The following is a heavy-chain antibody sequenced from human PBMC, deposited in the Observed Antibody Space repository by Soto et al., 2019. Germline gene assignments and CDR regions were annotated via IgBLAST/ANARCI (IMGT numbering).Heavy chain of an antibody. CDR2: IYYSGST. Sequence: SETLSLTCTVSGGSISSYYWSWIRQPPGKGLEWIGYIYYSGSTNYNPSLKGRVTISVDTSKNQFSLKLSSVTAADTAVYYCARNVDTAMDFDYWGQGTLVTVSS. V-gene: IGHV4-59*01. CDR3: ARNVDTAMDFDY. D-gene: IGHD5-18*01. CDR1: GGSISSYY. J-gene: IGHJ4*02.